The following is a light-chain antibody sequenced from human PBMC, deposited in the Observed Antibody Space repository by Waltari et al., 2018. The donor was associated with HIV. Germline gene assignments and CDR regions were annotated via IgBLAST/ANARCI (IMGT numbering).Light chain of an antibody. CDR3: QQYHDWYT. Sequence: IVMTQSPATLSVSPGESATLSCRASQTISSNLAWYQQKPGQAPRLLLYDASIRATGIPARFSGSGSGTEFTLTVSILQSEDLAFYYCQQYHDWYTFGQGTKLEIK. CDR1: QTISSN. CDR2: DAS. J-gene: IGKJ2*01. V-gene: IGKV3D-15*03.